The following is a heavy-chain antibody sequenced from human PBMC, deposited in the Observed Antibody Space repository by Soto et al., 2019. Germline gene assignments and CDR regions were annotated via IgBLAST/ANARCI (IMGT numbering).Heavy chain of an antibody. D-gene: IGHD6-19*01. Sequence: QVQLVESGGGVVQPGRSLRLSCAASGFTFSSYGMHWVRQAPGKGLEWVAVIWYDGSNKYYADSVKGRFTISRDNSKNTLYLQMNSLRAEDTAVYYCARDRIAVAGINWYFDLWGRGTLVTVSS. CDR3: ARDRIAVAGINWYFDL. CDR2: IWYDGSNK. V-gene: IGHV3-33*01. J-gene: IGHJ2*01. CDR1: GFTFSSYG.